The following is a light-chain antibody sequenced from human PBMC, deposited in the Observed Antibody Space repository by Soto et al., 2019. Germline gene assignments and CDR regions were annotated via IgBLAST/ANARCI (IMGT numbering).Light chain of an antibody. V-gene: IGKV1-12*01. CDR2: AAS. J-gene: IGKJ4*01. Sequence: DIPMTPSPSPVSASVGDRVTITCRASQGISSSLAWYQQKPGKAPKLLIYAASSLQSGVPTRFSGSGFGTDFTLVISSLQPEDFAAYYCQQASSFPLTFGGGTKVEIK. CDR1: QGISSS. CDR3: QQASSFPLT.